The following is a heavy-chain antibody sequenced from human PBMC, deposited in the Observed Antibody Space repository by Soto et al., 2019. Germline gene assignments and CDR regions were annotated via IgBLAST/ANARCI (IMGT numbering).Heavy chain of an antibody. CDR3: ARCPRVVVVAATSSGHFDY. CDR1: GGSFSGYY. V-gene: IGHV4-34*01. D-gene: IGHD2-15*01. CDR2: INHSGST. Sequence: SETLSLTCAVYGGSFSGYYWSWIRQPPGKGLEWIGEINHSGSTNYNPSLKSRVTISVDTSKNQFSLKLSSVTAADTAVYYCARCPRVVVVAATSSGHFDYWGQGTLVTVSS. J-gene: IGHJ4*02.